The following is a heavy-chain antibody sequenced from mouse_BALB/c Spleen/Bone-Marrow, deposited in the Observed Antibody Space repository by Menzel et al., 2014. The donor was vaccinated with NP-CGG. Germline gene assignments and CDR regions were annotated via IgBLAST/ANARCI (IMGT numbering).Heavy chain of an antibody. V-gene: IGHV5-4*02. D-gene: IGHD1-1*01. J-gene: IGHJ3*01. Sequence: DVHLVESGGGLVKPGGSLKLSCAASGFTFSDYYMYRVRQTPEKRLEWVATISDGGSYTYYPDSVKGRFTISRDNAKNNLYLQMSSLKSEDTAMYYCANYYGSTWFAYWGQETLVTVSA. CDR2: ISDGGSYT. CDR3: ANYYGSTWFAY. CDR1: GFTFSDYY.